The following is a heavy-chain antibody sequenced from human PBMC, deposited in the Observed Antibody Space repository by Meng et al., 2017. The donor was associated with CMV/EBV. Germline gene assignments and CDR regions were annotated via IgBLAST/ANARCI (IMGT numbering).Heavy chain of an antibody. Sequence: GESLKISCAASGLTFSSYWMSWVRQAPGKGLEWVANIKQDGSEKYYVDSVKGRFTISRDNAKNSLYLQMNSLRAEDTAVYYCARDIVVVPAARTNYYYYYGMDVWGQGTTVTVSS. CDR3: ARDIVVVPAARTNYYYYYGMDV. CDR2: IKQDGSEK. D-gene: IGHD2-2*01. V-gene: IGHV3-7*01. J-gene: IGHJ6*02. CDR1: GLTFSSYW.